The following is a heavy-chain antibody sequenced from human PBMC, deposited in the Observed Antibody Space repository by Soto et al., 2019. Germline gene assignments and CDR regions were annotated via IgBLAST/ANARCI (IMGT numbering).Heavy chain of an antibody. CDR1: GGSFSGYY. J-gene: IGHJ4*02. V-gene: IGHV4-34*01. Sequence: NPSETLSLTCAVYGGSFSGYYWSWIRQPPGKGLEWIGEINHSGSTNYNPSLKSRVTISVDTSKNQFSLKLSSVTAADTAVYYCARELGMATIGYFDYWGQGTLVTVSS. CDR3: ARELGMATIGYFDY. D-gene: IGHD7-27*01. CDR2: INHSGST.